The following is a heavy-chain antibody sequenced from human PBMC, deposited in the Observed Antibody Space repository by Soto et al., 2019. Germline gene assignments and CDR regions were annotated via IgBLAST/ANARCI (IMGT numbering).Heavy chain of an antibody. V-gene: IGHV4-59*08. Sequence: PSETLSLTCTVSGGSISSYYWSLIRQPPGKGLEWIGYIYYSGSTNYNPSLKSRVTISVDTSKNQLSLKLSSVTAADTAEYYCARRYGYYFDYWGQGTLVTVSS. CDR3: ARRYGYYFDY. CDR1: GGSISSYY. CDR2: IYYSGST. J-gene: IGHJ4*02. D-gene: IGHD4-17*01.